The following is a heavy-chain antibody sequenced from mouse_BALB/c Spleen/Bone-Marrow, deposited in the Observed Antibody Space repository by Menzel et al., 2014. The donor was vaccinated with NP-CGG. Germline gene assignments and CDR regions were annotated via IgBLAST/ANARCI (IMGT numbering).Heavy chain of an antibody. J-gene: IGHJ3*01. CDR3: ARRPWFAY. V-gene: IGHV1-54*01. Sequence: QVQLQQSGAEQVRPGTSVKVSCKAAGYAFTYYLIDWIKQRPGQRPGQGLKWIGVINPGTGGTNYNEKFKGRATLTADNSSSTAYMQLSSLTSDDSAVYFCARRPWFAYWGQGTLVTVSA. CDR2: INPGTGGT. CDR1: GYAFTYYL.